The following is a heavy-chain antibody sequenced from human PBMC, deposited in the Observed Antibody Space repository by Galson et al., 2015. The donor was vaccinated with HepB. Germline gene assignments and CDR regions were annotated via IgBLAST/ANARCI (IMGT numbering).Heavy chain of an antibody. CDR3: ARDLEALPSPFRWGSGSTGYYYYGMDV. D-gene: IGHD3-10*01. Sequence: SLRLSCAASGFTFSSYSMNWVRQAPGKGLEWISYISSSSSTIYYADSVKGRFTISRDNAKNSLYLQMNSLRDEDTAVYYCARDLEALPSPFRWGSGSTGYYYYGMDVWGQGTTVTVSS. CDR1: GFTFSSYS. CDR2: ISSSSSTI. V-gene: IGHV3-48*02. J-gene: IGHJ6*02.